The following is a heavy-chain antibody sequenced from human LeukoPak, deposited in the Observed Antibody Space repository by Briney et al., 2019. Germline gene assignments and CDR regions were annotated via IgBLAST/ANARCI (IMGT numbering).Heavy chain of an antibody. D-gene: IGHD1-1*01. CDR2: IDPSGYTI. CDR1: GFTFSTYA. CDR3: ASGIRERGFDY. V-gene: IGHV3-21*01. J-gene: IGHJ4*02. Sequence: GGSLRLSCAASGFTFSTYAMNWVRQAPGRGLQWVSSIDPSGYTIFYADSVKGRFTISRDNAKNSLYLQMNSLRAEDTALYFCASGIRERGFDYWGQGTLVTVSS.